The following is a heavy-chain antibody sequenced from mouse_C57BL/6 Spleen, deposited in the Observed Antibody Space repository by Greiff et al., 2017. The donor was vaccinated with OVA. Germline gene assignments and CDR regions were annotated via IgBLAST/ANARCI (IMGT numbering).Heavy chain of an antibody. Sequence: QVQLKQSGAELVRPGASVTLSCKASGYTFTDYEMHWVKQTPVHGLEWIGAIDPETGGTAYNQKFKGKAILTADKSSSTAYMELRSLTSEDSAVYYCTRFARGYYEAMDYWGQGTSVTVSS. V-gene: IGHV1-15*01. CDR3: TRFARGYYEAMDY. J-gene: IGHJ4*01. CDR2: IDPETGGT. CDR1: GYTFTDYE. D-gene: IGHD2-3*01.